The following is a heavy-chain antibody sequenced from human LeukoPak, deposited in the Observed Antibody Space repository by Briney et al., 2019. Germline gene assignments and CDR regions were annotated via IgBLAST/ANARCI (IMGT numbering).Heavy chain of an antibody. Sequence: ESLTISCMASAYSFTVYCIGWVRQIPGKGLEWMWIFYPSDSDTRYRPSSPGQVTISADKSISTADAQWSSLKASDTAMYYCARQDSRGYFGYWGQGTLVTVSS. CDR3: ARQDSRGYFGY. V-gene: IGHV5-51*01. J-gene: IGHJ4*02. CDR2: FYPSDSDT. CDR1: AYSFTVYC. D-gene: IGHD3-22*01.